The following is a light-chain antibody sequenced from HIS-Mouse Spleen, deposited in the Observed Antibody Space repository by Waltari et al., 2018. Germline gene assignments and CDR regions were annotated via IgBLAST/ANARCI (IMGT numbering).Light chain of an antibody. V-gene: IGLV3-10*01. CDR3: YSTDSSGNHRV. CDR2: EDS. CDR1: AFPKKY. J-gene: IGLJ2*01. Sequence: SYELTQPPSVSVSPGQTARITCSGDAFPKKYAYWYQQKSGQAPVLVIYEDSKRPSVIPERFSGSSSGTMATLTISGAQVEDEADYYCYSTDSSGNHRVFGGGTKLTVL.